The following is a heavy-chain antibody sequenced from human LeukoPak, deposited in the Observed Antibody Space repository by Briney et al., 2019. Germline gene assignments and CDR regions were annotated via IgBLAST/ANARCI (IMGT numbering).Heavy chain of an antibody. J-gene: IGHJ3*02. Sequence: KPSETLSLTCAVSGPSIASGYYWGWIRQPPGKGLEWIGSIYHSGSTYSNPSLKSPVTISVDTSKNQFSLKLSSVTAADTAVYYCARLRFEVVPAASDAFDIWGQGTMVTVSS. CDR3: ARLRFEVVPAASDAFDI. V-gene: IGHV4-38-2*01. CDR1: GPSIASGYY. CDR2: IYHSGST. D-gene: IGHD2-2*01.